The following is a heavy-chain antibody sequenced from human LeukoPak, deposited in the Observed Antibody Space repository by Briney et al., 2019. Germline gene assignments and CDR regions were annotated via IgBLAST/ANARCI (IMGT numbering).Heavy chain of an antibody. Sequence: SETLSLTCAVYGGSFSGYYWSWIRQPPGKGLEWIGEINHSGSTSYNPSLKSRVTISVDTSKNQFSLKLSSVTAADTAVYYCARVSPLKGGDYYLDGYIAYYFDYWGQGTLVTVSS. J-gene: IGHJ4*02. CDR2: INHSGST. V-gene: IGHV4-34*01. CDR3: ARVSPLKGGDYYLDGYIAYYFDY. CDR1: GGSFSGYY. D-gene: IGHD4-17*01.